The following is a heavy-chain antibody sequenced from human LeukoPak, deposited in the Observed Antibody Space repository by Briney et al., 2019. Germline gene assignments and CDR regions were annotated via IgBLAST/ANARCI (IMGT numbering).Heavy chain of an antibody. CDR2: ISSSGSTI. CDR3: ARDGSRYCSGGSCYWEFDY. Sequence: PGGSLRLSCAASGFTFSSYEMNWVRQAPGKGLEWVSYISSSGSTIYYADSVKGRFTISRDNAKNSLYLQMNSLRAEDTAVYYCARDGSRYCSGGSCYWEFDYWGQGTLVTVSS. V-gene: IGHV3-48*03. J-gene: IGHJ4*02. CDR1: GFTFSSYE. D-gene: IGHD2-15*01.